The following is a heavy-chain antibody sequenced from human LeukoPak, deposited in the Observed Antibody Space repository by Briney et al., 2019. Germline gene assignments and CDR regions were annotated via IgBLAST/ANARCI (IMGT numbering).Heavy chain of an antibody. Sequence: PGRSLRLSYAASVFTVSSNYMSWVRQAPREGLEWGSVIYSGGSTYYADSVKGRFTISRDNSKNTLYLQMNSLRAEDTAVYYCAGDYGERDYYFDYWGQGTLVTVSS. V-gene: IGHV3-66*01. J-gene: IGHJ4*02. D-gene: IGHD4-17*01. CDR1: VFTVSSNY. CDR2: IYSGGST. CDR3: AGDYGERDYYFDY.